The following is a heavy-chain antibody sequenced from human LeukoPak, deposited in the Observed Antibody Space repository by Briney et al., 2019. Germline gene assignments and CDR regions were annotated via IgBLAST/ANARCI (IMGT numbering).Heavy chain of an antibody. D-gene: IGHD3-22*01. CDR1: GGTFSSYA. Sequence: ASVKVSCKASGGTFSSYAISWVRQAPGQGLEWMGGIIPIFGTADYAQKFQGRVTITTDESTSTIYMELSSLSSEDAAVYYCARISSYDSSAYPPGNWGQGTLVTVSS. J-gene: IGHJ4*02. CDR2: IIPIFGTA. CDR3: ARISSYDSSAYPPGN. V-gene: IGHV1-69*05.